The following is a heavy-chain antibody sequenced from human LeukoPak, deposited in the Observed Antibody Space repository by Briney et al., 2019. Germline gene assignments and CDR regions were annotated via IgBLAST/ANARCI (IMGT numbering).Heavy chain of an antibody. CDR2: ISWNSGRR. J-gene: IGHJ4*02. Sequence: GRSLRLSCVGSGFTFDDYAMHWVRQAPRKGLEWVSGISWNSGRRGYADSVKGRFTISRDNAKTSLYLQMNSLRAEDMALYYCAKGPDYDILTPIDYWGQGTLVTVSS. V-gene: IGHV3-9*03. D-gene: IGHD3-9*01. CDR3: AKGPDYDILTPIDY. CDR1: GFTFDDYA.